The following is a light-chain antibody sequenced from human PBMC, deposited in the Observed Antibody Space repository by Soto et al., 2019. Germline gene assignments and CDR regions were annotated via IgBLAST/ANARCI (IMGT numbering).Light chain of an antibody. CDR1: RSSIGSNT. V-gene: IGLV1-44*01. CDR2: SND. CDR3: AAWDDSLLGVV. Sequence: QSVLTQPPSASGTPGQTVTISCSGTRSSIGSNTVNWYQQFPGTAPKLLIYSNDLRPSGVPDRISGSKSGTSASLAISGLQSEDEADYYCAAWDDSLLGVVFGGGTKLTVL. J-gene: IGLJ2*01.